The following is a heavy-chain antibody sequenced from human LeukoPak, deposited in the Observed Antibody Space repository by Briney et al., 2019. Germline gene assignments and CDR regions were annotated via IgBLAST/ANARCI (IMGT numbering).Heavy chain of an antibody. CDR1: GYSISSGYY. Sequence: PSETLSLTCAVSGYSISSGYYWGWIRQPPGKGLEWIGSIYHSGSTYYNPSLKSRITTSVDTSKNQFSLKLSSVTAADTAVYYCARWDSGEWFHDAFDIWGQGTMVTVSS. CDR3: ARWDSGEWFHDAFDI. J-gene: IGHJ3*02. CDR2: IYHSGST. V-gene: IGHV4-38-2*01. D-gene: IGHD3-3*01.